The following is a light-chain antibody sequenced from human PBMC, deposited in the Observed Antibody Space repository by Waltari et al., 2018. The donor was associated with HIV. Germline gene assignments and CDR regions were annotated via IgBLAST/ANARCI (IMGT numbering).Light chain of an antibody. J-gene: IGLJ2*01. Sequence: QSVLTQPPSVSGVPGQRVTISCTGNSSNIGAGYDVHWYQQLPRTAPKLLLFSTSNRPSGVPDRFADSKSGTSASLAITGLQAEDGADYYCQSYDSSLSGSIFGGGTKLTVL. CDR1: SSNIGAGYD. CDR2: STS. CDR3: QSYDSSLSGSI. V-gene: IGLV1-40*01.